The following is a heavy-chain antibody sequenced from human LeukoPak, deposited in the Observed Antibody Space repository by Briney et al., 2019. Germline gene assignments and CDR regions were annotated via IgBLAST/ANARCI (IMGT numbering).Heavy chain of an antibody. CDR3: ARAFGVVIYFDY. V-gene: IGHV3-23*01. CDR2: ISGSGGST. CDR1: GFTFSSYA. Sequence: GGSLRLSCAASGFTFSSYAMSWVRQAPGKGLEWVSAISGSGGSTYYADSVKGRFTISRDNSKNTLYLQMNSLRAEDTAVYYCARAFGVVIYFDYWGQGTLVTVSS. D-gene: IGHD3-3*01. J-gene: IGHJ4*02.